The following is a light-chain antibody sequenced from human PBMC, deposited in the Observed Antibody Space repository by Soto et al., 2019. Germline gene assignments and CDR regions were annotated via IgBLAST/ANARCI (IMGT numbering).Light chain of an antibody. CDR2: GAS. CDR1: QSVSNNY. CDR3: QQYGSSPRT. V-gene: IGKV3-20*01. Sequence: EIVLTQSPGTLSLSPGERATLSCRASQSVSNNYLAWYRQKPGQAPRLLIYGASSRATGIPDRFSGSGSGTDFTLSISRLEPEDFAVYYCQQYGSSPRTFGQGTKVDI. J-gene: IGKJ1*01.